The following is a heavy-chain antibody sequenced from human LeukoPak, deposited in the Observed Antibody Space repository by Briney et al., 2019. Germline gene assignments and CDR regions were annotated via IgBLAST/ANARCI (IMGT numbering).Heavy chain of an antibody. CDR1: GFTFSNYA. CDR3: ARGHYGLDV. J-gene: IGHJ6*02. CDR2: INVDGSEK. V-gene: IGHV3-7*01. Sequence: PGRSLRLSCAASGFTFSNYAMHWVRQAPGKGLEWVAHINVDGSEKDFLDSVRGRFTISRDNSKNSVYLQMNTLRVEDTAVYHCARGHYGLDVWGQGTTVTVSS.